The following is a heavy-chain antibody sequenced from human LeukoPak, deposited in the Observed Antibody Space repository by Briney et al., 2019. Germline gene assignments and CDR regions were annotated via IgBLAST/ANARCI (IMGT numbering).Heavy chain of an antibody. CDR3: ASLDMVRGDSDDWSDP. CDR1: GFTFSSYS. V-gene: IGHV3-21*01. CDR2: ISSSSSYI. Sequence: GGSLRLSCAASGFTFSSYSMNWVRQAPGKGLEWVSSISSSSSYIYYADPVKGRFTISRDNAKNSLYLQMNSLRAEDTAVYYCASLDMVRGDSDDWSDPWGQGTLVTVSS. D-gene: IGHD3-10*01. J-gene: IGHJ5*02.